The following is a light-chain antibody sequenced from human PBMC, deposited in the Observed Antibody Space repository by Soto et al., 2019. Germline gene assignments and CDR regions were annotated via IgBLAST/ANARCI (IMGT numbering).Light chain of an antibody. CDR3: LQYGESPRT. Sequence: EVVLTQSPGTLSVSMGERAALSCRANHIITNDFIAWYQQKPGQVPRLLIYGASKRATGSPDRFSGSGSGTDFTLTINNLEPGDFAVYYCLQYGESPRTFGQGTKVDIK. CDR1: HIITNDF. J-gene: IGKJ1*01. V-gene: IGKV3-20*01. CDR2: GAS.